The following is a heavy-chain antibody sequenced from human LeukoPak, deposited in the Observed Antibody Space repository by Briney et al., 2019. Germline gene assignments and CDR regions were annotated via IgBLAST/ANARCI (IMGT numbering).Heavy chain of an antibody. CDR2: IRSKANGGTI. D-gene: IGHD6-19*01. J-gene: IGHJ4*02. CDR3: SRGVSSGWFHFDY. Sequence: PGGSLRLSCTASGFTFGDYAVSWFRQAPGKGLDWVGFIRSKANGGTIQYAASVKGRFTISRDDSKSIAYLQMNSLKTEDTAVYYCSRGVSSGWFHFDYWGQGTLVTVSS. V-gene: IGHV3-49*03. CDR1: GFTFGDYA.